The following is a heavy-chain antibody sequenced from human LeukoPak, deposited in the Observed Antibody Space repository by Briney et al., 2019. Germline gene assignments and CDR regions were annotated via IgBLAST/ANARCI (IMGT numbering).Heavy chain of an antibody. J-gene: IGHJ4*02. CDR3: ARPYSISWELNS. V-gene: IGHV3-30*02. Sequence: PGGSLRLSCAASGFAFSSYGMHWVRQAPGKGLEWVAYIHYDSSTEDYADSVKGRFTISRDNAKNSLYLQMNSLRAEDTAVYYCARPYSISWELNSWGQGTLVTVSS. CDR2: IHYDSSTE. D-gene: IGHD6-13*01. CDR1: GFAFSSYG.